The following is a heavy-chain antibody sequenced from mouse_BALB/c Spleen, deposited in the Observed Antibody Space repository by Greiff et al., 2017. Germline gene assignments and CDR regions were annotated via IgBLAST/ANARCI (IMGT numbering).Heavy chain of an antibody. Sequence: VKVVESGPGLVAPSQSLSITCTVSGFSLTGYGVNWVRQPPGKGLEWLGMIWGDGSTDYNSALKSRLSISKDNSKSQVFLKMNSLQTDDTARYCCATSYGYDPSLFAYWGQGTLVTVSA. V-gene: IGHV2-6-7*01. CDR2: IWGDGST. CDR1: GFSLTGYG. CDR3: ATSYGYDPSLFAY. J-gene: IGHJ3*01. D-gene: IGHD2-2*01.